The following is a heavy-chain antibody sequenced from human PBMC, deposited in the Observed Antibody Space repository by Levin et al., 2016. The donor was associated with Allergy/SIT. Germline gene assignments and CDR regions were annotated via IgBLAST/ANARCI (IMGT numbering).Heavy chain of an antibody. D-gene: IGHD3-10*01. CDR3: ARRTAMVRGVIRGNNYYGMDV. J-gene: IGHJ6*02. Sequence: LETLSLTCTVSGGSISSYYWNWIRQPAGKGLEWIGRIYTSGSTNYNPSLKSRVTMSVDTSKNQFSLKLSSVTAADTAVYYCARRTAMVRGVIRGNNYYGMDVWGQGTTVTVSS. V-gene: IGHV4-4*07. CDR2: IYTSGST. CDR1: GGSISSYY.